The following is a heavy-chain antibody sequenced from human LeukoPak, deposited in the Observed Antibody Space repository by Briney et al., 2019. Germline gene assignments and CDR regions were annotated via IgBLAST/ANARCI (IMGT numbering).Heavy chain of an antibody. D-gene: IGHD6-13*01. CDR3: ARHKTSTWYWSPFDY. V-gene: IGHV1-46*01. J-gene: IGHJ4*02. CDR1: GYTFTSYY. CDR2: INPSGGST. Sequence: GASVKVSCKASGYTFTSYYMHWVRQAPGQGLEWMGIINPSGGSTSYAQKFQGRVTMTRDMSTSTVYMELSSLRSEDTAVYYCARHKTSTWYWSPFDYWGQGALVIVSS.